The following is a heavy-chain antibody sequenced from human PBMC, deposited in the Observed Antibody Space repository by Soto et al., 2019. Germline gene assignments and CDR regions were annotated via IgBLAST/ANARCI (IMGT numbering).Heavy chain of an antibody. J-gene: IGHJ4*02. D-gene: IGHD3-10*01. CDR1: GFSLSSNGMC. V-gene: IGHV2-70*01. CDR2: IDWDDDK. CDR3: ARIRGVYGSGSYYVGYFDY. Sequence: PTQTLTLTCTFSGFSLSSNGMCVSWIRQPPGKALEWLALIDWDDDKYYSTSLKTRLTISKDTSKNQVVLTMTNMDPVVTATYYCARIRGVYGSGSYYVGYFDYWGQGTLVTVSS.